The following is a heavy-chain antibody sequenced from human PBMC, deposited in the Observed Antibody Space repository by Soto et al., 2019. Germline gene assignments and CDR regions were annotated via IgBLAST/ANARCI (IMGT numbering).Heavy chain of an antibody. D-gene: IGHD1-26*01. V-gene: IGHV4-59*02. CDR3: ARGRSHEWELLVQYFDY. Sequence: QVQLQESGPGLVKPSETLSLTCTVSGGSVSNSYWGWIRQPPGKGLEWVAYVYYSGSTNYNPSLGSRVTISVDKSKSQFSRKMTAVTGADTAVYYCARGRSHEWELLVQYFDYWGQGTLVTVSS. CDR2: VYYSGST. J-gene: IGHJ4*02. CDR1: GGSVSNSY.